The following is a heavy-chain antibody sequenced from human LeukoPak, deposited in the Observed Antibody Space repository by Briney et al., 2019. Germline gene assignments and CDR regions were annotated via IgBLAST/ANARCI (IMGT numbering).Heavy chain of an antibody. J-gene: IGHJ4*02. CDR1: GFTFSSYG. CDR2: IRYDGSNK. Sequence: GGSLRLSCAASGFTFSSYGMHWVRQAPGKGLEWVAFIRYDGSNKYYADSVKGRFTISRDNSKNTLYLQMNSLRAEDTAVYYCAKDRARELLAFWGQGTLVTVSS. V-gene: IGHV3-30*02. CDR3: AKDRARELLAF. D-gene: IGHD1-26*01.